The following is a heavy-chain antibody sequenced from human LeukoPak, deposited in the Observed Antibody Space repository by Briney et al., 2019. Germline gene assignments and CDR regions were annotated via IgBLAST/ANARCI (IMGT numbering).Heavy chain of an antibody. V-gene: IGHV3-43D*03. J-gene: IGHJ6*03. CDR3: AKGSGYYYYYYMDV. CDR1: GFTFDDYA. CDR2: ISWDGGST. Sequence: GGSLRLSCAASGFTFDDYAMHWVRQAPGKGLEWVSLISWDGGSTYFADSVKGRFTISRDNSKNSLYPQMNSLRAEDTALYYCAKGSGYYYYYYMDVWGKGTTVTVSS.